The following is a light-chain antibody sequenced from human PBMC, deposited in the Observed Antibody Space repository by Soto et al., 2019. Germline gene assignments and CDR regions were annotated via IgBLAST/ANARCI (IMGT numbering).Light chain of an antibody. V-gene: IGKV3-20*01. CDR1: QSVSSSY. CDR2: GAS. CDR3: QQYGSSPPAYT. J-gene: IGKJ2*01. Sequence: EIVLTQSPCTLSLSPGEIATLSCRASQSVSSSYLAWYQQKPGQAPRLLIYGASSRATGIPDRFSGSGSGTDFTLTISRLEPEDFAVYYCQQYGSSPPAYTFGQGTKLEIK.